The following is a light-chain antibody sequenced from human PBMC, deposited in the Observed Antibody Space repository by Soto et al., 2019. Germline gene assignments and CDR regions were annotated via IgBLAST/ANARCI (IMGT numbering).Light chain of an antibody. CDR2: DAS. Sequence: EIVLTQSPATLSFSPGERATLSCRASQSVSSYLAWYQQKPGQAPRLLIYDASNRATGIPARFSGSGSGTDFTRTISSLEPEDFAVYYCQQRSNWPLTFGGGTKVEIK. CDR1: QSVSSY. CDR3: QQRSNWPLT. V-gene: IGKV3-11*01. J-gene: IGKJ4*01.